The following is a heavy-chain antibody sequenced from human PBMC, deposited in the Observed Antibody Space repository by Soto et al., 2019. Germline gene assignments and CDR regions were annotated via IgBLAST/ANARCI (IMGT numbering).Heavy chain of an antibody. CDR1: GFTFGDYY. D-gene: IGHD3-10*01. CDR3: VRDSYGSGTPPGPFDH. V-gene: IGHV3-11*01. Sequence: GGSLRLSCAASGFTFGDYYMNWIRQAPGKGLEWVSYISNSGSPRYYADSVKGRVTITRDNAKNSLYLQMNSLRVEDTAVYYCVRDSYGSGTPPGPFDHWGQGTLVTVSS. J-gene: IGHJ4*02. CDR2: ISNSGSPR.